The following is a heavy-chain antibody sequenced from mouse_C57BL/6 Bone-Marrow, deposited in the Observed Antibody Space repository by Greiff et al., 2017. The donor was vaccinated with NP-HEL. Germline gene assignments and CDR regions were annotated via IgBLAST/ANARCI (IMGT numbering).Heavy chain of an antibody. D-gene: IGHD1-1*01. Sequence: VQLQQSGAELMKPGASVKLSCKATGYTFTGYWIEWVKQRPGHGLEWIGEILPGSGSTNYNEKFKGKATFTADTSSNTAYMQLISLTTEDSAIYYCARWGRYYYGSSYGYFDVWGTGTTVTVSS. CDR2: ILPGSGST. CDR3: ARWGRYYYGSSYGYFDV. V-gene: IGHV1-9*01. CDR1: GYTFTGYW. J-gene: IGHJ1*03.